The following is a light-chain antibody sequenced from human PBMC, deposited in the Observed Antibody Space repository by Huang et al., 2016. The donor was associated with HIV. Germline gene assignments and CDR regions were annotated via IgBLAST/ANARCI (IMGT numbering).Light chain of an antibody. J-gene: IGKJ5*01. CDR2: DAS. CDR1: QSVSRN. Sequence: EIVLTQSPATLSLSPGERATLSCRASQSVSRNLGWYQQKFGPAPRLFIYDASTRATGIAARFSGSGSGTNFTLTISSLEPEDCAVYYCQQRDTFGPGTRLEIK. CDR3: QQRDT. V-gene: IGKV3-11*01.